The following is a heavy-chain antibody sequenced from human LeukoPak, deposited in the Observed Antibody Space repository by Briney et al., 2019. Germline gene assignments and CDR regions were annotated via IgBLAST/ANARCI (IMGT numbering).Heavy chain of an antibody. D-gene: IGHD5-12*01. CDR2: IKSKTDGGTT. CDR3: TTEEWLRGFDP. CDR1: GFTFSSYD. J-gene: IGHJ5*02. Sequence: GGSLRLSCAASGFTFSSYDMHWVRQAPGKGLEWVGRIKSKTDGGTTDYAAPVKGRFTISRDDSKNTLYLQMNSLKTEDTAVYYCTTEEWLRGFDPWGQGTLVTVSS. V-gene: IGHV3-15*01.